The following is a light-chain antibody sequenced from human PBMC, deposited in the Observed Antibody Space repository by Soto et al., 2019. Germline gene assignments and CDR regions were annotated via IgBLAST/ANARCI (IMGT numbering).Light chain of an antibody. CDR1: QIVSSN. V-gene: IGKV3-15*01. Sequence: EIVMTQSPATLSVSPGERATLSCRASQIVSSNVAWYQQKAGQAPRLLINDASTRATGIPARFSGSGSGTEFTLTIRSLQYEDFAVYYCQLYNNWPPMYTFGQGTKLEIK. CDR2: DAS. J-gene: IGKJ2*01. CDR3: QLYNNWPPMYT.